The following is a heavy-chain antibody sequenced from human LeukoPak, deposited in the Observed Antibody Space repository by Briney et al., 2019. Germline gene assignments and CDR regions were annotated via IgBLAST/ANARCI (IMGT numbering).Heavy chain of an antibody. V-gene: IGHV3-64D*06. Sequence: GGSLRLSCSASGFTFKKYAMHWVRQAPGKGLEYVSAINSNGGRTYYADSVKGRFTISRDNSKNTLFLQMSSLRVENTAVYYCVKDLYYDNSGYYSGAFDYWGQGTLVTVSS. CDR3: VKDLYYDNSGYYSGAFDY. D-gene: IGHD3-22*01. CDR2: INSNGGRT. CDR1: GFTFKKYA. J-gene: IGHJ4*02.